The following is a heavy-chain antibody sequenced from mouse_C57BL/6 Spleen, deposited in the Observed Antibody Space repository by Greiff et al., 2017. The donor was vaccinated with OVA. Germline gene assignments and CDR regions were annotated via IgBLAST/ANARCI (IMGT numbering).Heavy chain of an antibody. Sequence: VQLQQSGAELVKPGASVKLSCKASGYTFTSYWMQWVKQRPGQGLEWIGEIDPSDSYTNYNQKFKGKATLTVDTSSSTAYMQLSSLTSEDSAVYYCARRPIYYDHAMDYWGQGTSVTVSS. D-gene: IGHD2-4*01. CDR3: ARRPIYYDHAMDY. V-gene: IGHV1-50*01. CDR2: IDPSDSYT. J-gene: IGHJ4*01. CDR1: GYTFTSYW.